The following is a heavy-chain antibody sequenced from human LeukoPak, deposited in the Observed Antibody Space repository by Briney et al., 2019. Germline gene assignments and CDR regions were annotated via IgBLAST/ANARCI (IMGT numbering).Heavy chain of an antibody. CDR2: IYYNGAT. D-gene: IGHD1-26*01. CDR3: AREDRVGATTGSDH. J-gene: IGHJ4*02. Sequence: PSETLSLTCTVSXGSISSSSYYWGWIRQPPGKGLHWNGAIYYNGATQYNPSLKSRVTISVDTYKNQFSLKLTSVTAADTAVYYCAREDRVGATTGSDHWGQGTLVTVSS. CDR1: XGSISSSSYY. V-gene: IGHV4-39*01.